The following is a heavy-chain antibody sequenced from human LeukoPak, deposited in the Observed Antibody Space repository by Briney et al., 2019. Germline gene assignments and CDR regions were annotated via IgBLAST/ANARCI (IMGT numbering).Heavy chain of an antibody. Sequence: GRSLRLSCAVSGFTFDDYAMHWVRQVPGKGLEWVSGINWNSDSIGYADSVKGRFTTSRDNAKNSLYLQMNSVRAEDTAIYYCSVRLDYWGQGTLVTVSS. D-gene: IGHD4-17*01. J-gene: IGHJ4*02. CDR3: SVRLDY. V-gene: IGHV3-9*01. CDR2: INWNSDSI. CDR1: GFTFDDYA.